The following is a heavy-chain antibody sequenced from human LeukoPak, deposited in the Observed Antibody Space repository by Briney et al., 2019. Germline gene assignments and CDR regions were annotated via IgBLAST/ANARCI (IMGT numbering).Heavy chain of an antibody. CDR3: ASEDCSGGSCYLDY. CDR2: IKQDGSEK. V-gene: IGHV3-7*01. CDR1: GFTFSSYW. J-gene: IGHJ4*02. Sequence: GGSLRLSCAASGFTFSSYWMSWVRQAPGKGLEWVANIKQDGSEKYYVDSVKGRFTISRDNAKNSLYLQMNSLRAEDTAVYYCASEDCSGGSCYLDYWGQGTLVTVTS. D-gene: IGHD2-15*01.